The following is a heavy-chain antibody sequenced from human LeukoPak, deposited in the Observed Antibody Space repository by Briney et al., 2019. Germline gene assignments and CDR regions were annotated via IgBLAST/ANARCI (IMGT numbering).Heavy chain of an antibody. Sequence: ASVKVSCRAFGYTFTSNYMHWVRQAPGQGPEWMGVFSPSGGSTTYAQKFQGRVTLTRDMSTSTVYMELSSLRSEDTAVYYCARGGGSSSYYYYYMDVWGKGTTVTISS. D-gene: IGHD2-15*01. J-gene: IGHJ6*03. CDR3: ARGGGSSSYYYYYMDV. CDR1: GYTFTSNY. V-gene: IGHV1-46*01. CDR2: FSPSGGST.